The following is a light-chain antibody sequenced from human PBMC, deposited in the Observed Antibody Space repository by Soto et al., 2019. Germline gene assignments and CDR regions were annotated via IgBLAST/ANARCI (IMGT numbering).Light chain of an antibody. V-gene: IGKV3-20*01. CDR2: GAS. J-gene: IGKJ5*01. CDR1: QSVSSSY. Sequence: EIVLTPSPGTLTLSPGERATLSCRARQSVSSSYLAWYQQKPGQAPRLLIYGASSRATGIPDRFSGSGSGTDFTLTISRLEPEDFAVYYCQQYGSSPPITFGQGTRLE. CDR3: QQYGSSPPIT.